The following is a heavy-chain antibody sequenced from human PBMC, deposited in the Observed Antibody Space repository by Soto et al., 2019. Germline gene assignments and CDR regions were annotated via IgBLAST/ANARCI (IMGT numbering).Heavy chain of an antibody. CDR2: IIPIFGTA. V-gene: IGHV1-69*12. Sequence: QVQLVQSGAEVKKPGSSVKVSCKASGGTFSSYAIRWVRQAPGQGLERMGGIIPIFGTANYAQKFQGRVTITADESTSTAYMELSSLRSEDTAVYYCASSLSEGMVAATSDYWGQGTLVTVSS. CDR3: ASSLSEGMVAATSDY. J-gene: IGHJ4*02. CDR1: GGTFSSYA. D-gene: IGHD2-15*01.